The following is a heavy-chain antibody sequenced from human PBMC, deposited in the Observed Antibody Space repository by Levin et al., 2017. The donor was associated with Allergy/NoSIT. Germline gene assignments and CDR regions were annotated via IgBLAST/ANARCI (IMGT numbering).Heavy chain of an antibody. CDR1: GYTFSVYY. CDR2: INPDSGGT. J-gene: IGHJ4*02. D-gene: IGHD1-7*01. CDR3: ARVFLGTTPNVDY. V-gene: IGHV1-2*06. Sequence: GESLKISCKASGYTFSVYYIHWVRQAPGQGLEWMGRINPDSGGTNYAQNFQGRVTMTRDTTISTVYLELIGLASDDTAVYYCARVFLGTTPNVDYWGQGTLVTVSS.